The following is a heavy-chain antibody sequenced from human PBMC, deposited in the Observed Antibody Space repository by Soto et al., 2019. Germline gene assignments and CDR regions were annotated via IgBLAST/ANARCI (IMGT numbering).Heavy chain of an antibody. CDR2: INTNTHTQ. CDR3: ARAVNFYQTGGYFDH. D-gene: IGHD2-8*02. Sequence: QVQLVQSGSELKKPGASVRISCKASGYSVINFAMNWVRQAPGQGLEWMGWINTNTHTQTYAQGSTGRFVFSLDASVTTAFLQINSLRTEDTAVYYCARAVNFYQTGGYFDHWGQGTLVTVSS. V-gene: IGHV7-4-1*02. J-gene: IGHJ4*02. CDR1: GYSVINFA.